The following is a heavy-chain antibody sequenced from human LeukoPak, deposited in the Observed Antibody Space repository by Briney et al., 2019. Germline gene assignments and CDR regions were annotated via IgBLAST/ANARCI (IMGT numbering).Heavy chain of an antibody. J-gene: IGHJ4*02. CDR2: FSASGGST. D-gene: IGHD1-26*01. CDR1: GFSVSNNY. CDR3: AKGNSGSYLMHFDY. V-gene: IGHV3-23*01. Sequence: GGSLRLSCAASGFSVSNNYMAWVRQAPGKGLEWVSGFSASGGSTYYADSVKGRFTISRDNSKNTLYLQMNSLRAEDTAVYYCAKGNSGSYLMHFDYWGQGTLVTVSS.